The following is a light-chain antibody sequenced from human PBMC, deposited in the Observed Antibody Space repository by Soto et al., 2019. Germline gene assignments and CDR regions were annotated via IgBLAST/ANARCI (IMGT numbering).Light chain of an antibody. CDR2: EVS. V-gene: IGLV1-40*01. Sequence: QSVLTQPPSVSGAPGQRVTISCTGSSSNIGAGYDVHWYQQHPGKAPKLLIYEVSNRPSGVSHRFSGSKSGNTASLTISGLQAEDEADYYCSSYTITNILSYVFGTGTKLTVL. CDR3: SSYTITNILSYV. J-gene: IGLJ1*01. CDR1: SSNIGAGYD.